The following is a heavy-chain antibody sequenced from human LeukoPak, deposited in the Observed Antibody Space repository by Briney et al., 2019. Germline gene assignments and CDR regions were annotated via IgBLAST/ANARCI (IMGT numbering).Heavy chain of an antibody. CDR1: GFAFSSFG. CDR3: AKDSGYYYDSSGYYPDY. CDR2: IWYDGSNK. D-gene: IGHD3-22*01. Sequence: GGSLRLSCAASGFAFSSFGMHWVRQAPGKGLEWVAVIWYDGSNKYYADSVKGRFSISRDNSKNTLYLQMNSLRAEDTAVYYCAKDSGYYYDSSGYYPDYWGQGTLVTVSS. V-gene: IGHV3-33*06. J-gene: IGHJ4*02.